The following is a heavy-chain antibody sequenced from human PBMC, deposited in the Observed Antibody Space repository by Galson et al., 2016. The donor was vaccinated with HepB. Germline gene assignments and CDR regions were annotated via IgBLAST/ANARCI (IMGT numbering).Heavy chain of an antibody. CDR2: IWYDGSNK. CDR3: ARESSIAAAGVPDY. Sequence: SLRLSCAASGFTFSSHGMHWVRQAPGKGPEWVAVIWYDGSNKYYADSVKGRFTISRDNSKNTLYLQMNSLRAEDTAVYYCARESSIAAAGVPDYWGQGTLVTVSS. J-gene: IGHJ4*02. V-gene: IGHV3-33*01. CDR1: GFTFSSHG. D-gene: IGHD6-13*01.